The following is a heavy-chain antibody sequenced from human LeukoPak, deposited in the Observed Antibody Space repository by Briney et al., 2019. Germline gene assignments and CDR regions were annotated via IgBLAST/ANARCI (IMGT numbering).Heavy chain of an antibody. D-gene: IGHD3-3*01. CDR2: IRYDGSNK. Sequence: GGPLRLSCAASGFTFSSYGMHWVRQAPGKGLEWVAFIRYDGSNKYYADSVKGRFTISRDNSKNTLYLQMNSLRTEDTAVYYCAKGAYDFWNDWGQGTLVTVSS. CDR3: AKGAYDFWND. CDR1: GFTFSSYG. J-gene: IGHJ4*02. V-gene: IGHV3-30*02.